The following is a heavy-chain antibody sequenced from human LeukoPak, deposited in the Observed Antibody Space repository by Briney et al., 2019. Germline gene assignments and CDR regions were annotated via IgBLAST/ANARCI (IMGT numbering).Heavy chain of an antibody. CDR1: GGTFSSYA. CDR3: ARVPLLRFLEWLLYEGFDY. CDR2: IIPIFGTA. D-gene: IGHD3-3*01. Sequence: SVKVSCKASGGTFSSYAISWVRRAPGQGLEWMGGIIPIFGTANYAQKFQGRVTITADKSTSTAYMELSSLRSEDTAVYYCARVPLLRFLEWLLYEGFDYWGQGTLVTVSS. V-gene: IGHV1-69*06. J-gene: IGHJ4*02.